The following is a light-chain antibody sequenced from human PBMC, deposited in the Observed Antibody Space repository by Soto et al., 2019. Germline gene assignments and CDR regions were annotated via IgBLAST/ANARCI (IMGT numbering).Light chain of an antibody. V-gene: IGKV3D-15*01. CDR1: QSVSSN. Sequence: EIVMTQSPSTLSVSPGERATLSCMASQSVSSNLAWYQQKPGQAPRLLIYGASTRATGIPARFSGSGSGTEFTLTISSLQSEDFAVYYCQQYNNWPPWAFGQGTTVEIK. J-gene: IGKJ1*01. CDR3: QQYNNWPPWA. CDR2: GAS.